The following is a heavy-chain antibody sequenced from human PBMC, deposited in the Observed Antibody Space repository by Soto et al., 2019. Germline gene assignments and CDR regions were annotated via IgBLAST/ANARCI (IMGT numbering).Heavy chain of an antibody. D-gene: IGHD5-12*01. CDR1: GFTFDDYA. J-gene: IGHJ3*02. V-gene: IGHV3-9*01. CDR2: ISWNSGSI. CDR3: AKDRGYAPDVFDI. Sequence: PGGSLRLSCAASGFTFDDYAMHWVRQAPGKGLEWVSGISWNSGSIGYADSVKGRFTISRDNAKNSLYLQMNSLRAEDTALYYCAKDRGYAPDVFDIWAQGTMVTGSS.